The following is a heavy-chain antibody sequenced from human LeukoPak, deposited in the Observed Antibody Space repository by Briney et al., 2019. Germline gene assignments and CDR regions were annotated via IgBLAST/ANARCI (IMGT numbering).Heavy chain of an antibody. D-gene: IGHD1-26*01. CDR2: IYYSGST. CDR3: ARRQVGVLSGDFYYNYMDV. Sequence: GSLRPSCAASGFTVSSNYMSWIRQPPGKGLEWIGYIYYSGSTNYNPSLKSRVTISVDTSKNQFSLKPTSVTAADTAIYYCARRQVGVLSGDFYYNYMDVWGKGTTVTVSS. J-gene: IGHJ6*03. V-gene: IGHV4-59*02. CDR1: GFTVSSNY.